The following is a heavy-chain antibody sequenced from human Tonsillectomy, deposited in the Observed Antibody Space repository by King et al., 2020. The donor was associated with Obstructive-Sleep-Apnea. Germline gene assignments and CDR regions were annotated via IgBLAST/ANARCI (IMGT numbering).Heavy chain of an antibody. J-gene: IGHJ5*02. Sequence: VQLQQSGPGLVKPSQTLSLTCALSGDSVSSNSAAWNWLRQSPSRGLEWLGRTYYRSKWFTDYAGSVKSRITISADTSKNQFSLQVNSVTPGDTALYYCERDAGYWWFDPWGQGTLVTVSS. CDR1: GDSVSSNSAA. V-gene: IGHV6-1*01. D-gene: IGHD6-13*01. CDR3: ERDAGYWWFDP. CDR2: TYYRSKWFT.